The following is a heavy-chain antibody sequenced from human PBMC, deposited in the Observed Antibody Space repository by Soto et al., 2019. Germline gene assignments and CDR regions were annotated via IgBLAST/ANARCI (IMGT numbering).Heavy chain of an antibody. Sequence: QVQLVQSGAEVKKPGSSVKVSCKASGGSFSSYGISWGRQAPGQGLEWMGGIIPMFGTAKYVKKFQGRVTIIADEFTSTVHMELSSLRSEDTAVYYCAAGNYYDSTGPFCIDYWGQGTRVTVSS. CDR2: IIPMFGTA. V-gene: IGHV1-69*12. J-gene: IGHJ4*02. D-gene: IGHD3-22*01. CDR1: GGSFSSYG. CDR3: AAGNYYDSTGPFCIDY.